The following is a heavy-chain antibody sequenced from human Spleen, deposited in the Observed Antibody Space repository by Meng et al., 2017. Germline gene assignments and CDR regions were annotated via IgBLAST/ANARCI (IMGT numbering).Heavy chain of an antibody. CDR1: GYSFPGYW. CDR2: IYSGDSDI. D-gene: IGHD4-17*01. V-gene: IGHV5-51*01. Sequence: KVSCKGSGYSFPGYWIAWVRQMPGKGLEWMGVIYSGDSDIGYSPSFQGQVTISADKSINTAYLQWSSLKASDTATYYCARHKRYGDYTSGMDVWGQGTKVTVSS. J-gene: IGHJ6*02. CDR3: ARHKRYGDYTSGMDV.